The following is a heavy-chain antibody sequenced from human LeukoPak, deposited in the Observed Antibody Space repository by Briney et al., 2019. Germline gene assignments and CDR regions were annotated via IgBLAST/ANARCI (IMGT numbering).Heavy chain of an antibody. J-gene: IGHJ4*02. CDR2: IFYSATT. V-gene: IGHV4-39*01. CDR3: ARRNRGDGLGYFDY. D-gene: IGHD3-16*01. CDR1: GGSISSSSYY. Sequence: SETLSLTCTVSGGSISSSSYYWGWIRQPPGKGVEWIGSIFYSATTYYSQSLKRRLTISVDTSKNRFSLKLSSVTAADTAVYYCARRNRGDGLGYFDYWGQGTLVTVSS.